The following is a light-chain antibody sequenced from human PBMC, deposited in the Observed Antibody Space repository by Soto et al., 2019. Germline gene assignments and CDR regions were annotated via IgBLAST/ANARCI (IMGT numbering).Light chain of an antibody. Sequence: QSALTQPASVSGSPGQSITISCTGTSSDVGGYNYVSCYQQHPGKAPKLMIYEVSNRPSGVSNRFSGSKSGNTDSLTISGLQAEDEADYYCSSYTSSSTLGVFGTGTKLTVL. CDR2: EVS. V-gene: IGLV2-14*01. J-gene: IGLJ1*01. CDR3: SSYTSSSTLGV. CDR1: SSDVGGYNY.